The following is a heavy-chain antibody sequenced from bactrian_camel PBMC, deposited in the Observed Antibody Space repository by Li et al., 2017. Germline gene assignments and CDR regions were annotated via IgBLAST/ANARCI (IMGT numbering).Heavy chain of an antibody. CDR2: IIEGDGST. CDR3: ATDPFSYQRCWSADFDY. J-gene: IGHJ6*01. CDR1: GLAESRVC. Sequence: VQLVESGGGSVRPGGSLRLSCVYSGLAESRVCMGWFRQVPGKEREGVAIIEGDGSTDYLDSVKGRFTISKDKAQNTLFLQMQALKPEDTAYYYCATDPFSYQRCWSADFDYRGQGTQVTVS. V-gene: IGHV3S1*01. D-gene: IGHD1*01.